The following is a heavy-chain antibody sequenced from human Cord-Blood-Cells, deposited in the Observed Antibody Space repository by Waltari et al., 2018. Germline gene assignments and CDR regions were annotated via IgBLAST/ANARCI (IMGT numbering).Heavy chain of an antibody. J-gene: IGHJ3*02. D-gene: IGHD3-10*01. CDR3: ARGALEFEAFDI. CDR1: GYTFTSYD. Sequence: QVQLVQSGAEVKKPGASVKVSCKASGYTFTSYDINWVRQATGPGLEWRGCRNPNSCDPGYAQKFQGRVTITRNTSISTAYMAPSSLRSEDTAVYYCARGALEFEAFDIWGQGTMVTVSS. CDR2: RNPNSCDP. V-gene: IGHV1-8*03.